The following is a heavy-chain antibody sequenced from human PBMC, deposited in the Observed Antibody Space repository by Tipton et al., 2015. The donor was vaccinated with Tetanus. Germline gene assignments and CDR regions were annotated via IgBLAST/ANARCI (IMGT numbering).Heavy chain of an antibody. V-gene: IGHV4-39*01. J-gene: IGHJ4*02. D-gene: IGHD3-3*01. CDR3: ARHQSGYFTPFDY. CDR2: IYERGDT. Sequence: GLVKPSETLSLTCTVSGGSIRGGTFYWGWIRQPPGKVLEWIGGIYERGDTYYIPSLKSRVTISVDTSKNQFSLNLNSMAAADTGVYYCARHQSGYFTPFDYWGQGNLVTVSS. CDR1: GGSIRGGTFY.